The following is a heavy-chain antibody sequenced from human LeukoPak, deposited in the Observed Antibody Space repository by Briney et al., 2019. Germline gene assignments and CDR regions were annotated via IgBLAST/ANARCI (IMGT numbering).Heavy chain of an antibody. J-gene: IGHJ2*01. CDR1: GFSFSNYA. Sequence: GGSLRLSCAASGFSFSNYAMNWVRQAPGKGLEWVSYITSSSSTIYYADSVKGRFTISRDNAKNSLYLQMNSLRAEDTALYYCAKARYCSSTSCYAGGYWYFDLWGRGTLVTVSS. V-gene: IGHV3-48*04. D-gene: IGHD2-2*01. CDR3: AKARYCSSTSCYAGGYWYFDL. CDR2: ITSSSSTI.